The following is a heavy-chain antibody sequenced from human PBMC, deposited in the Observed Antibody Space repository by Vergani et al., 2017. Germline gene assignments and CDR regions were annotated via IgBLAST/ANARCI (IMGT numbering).Heavy chain of an antibody. CDR1: GFTVSSNY. D-gene: IGHD6-19*01. Sequence: EVQLVESGGGLIQPGGSLRLSCAASGFTVSSNYMSWVRQAPGKGLEWVSAISGSGGSTYYADSVKGRFTISRDNSKNTLYLQMNSLRAEDTAVYYCAKDRQQWLVLYYFDYWGQGTLVTVSS. CDR3: AKDRQQWLVLYYFDY. J-gene: IGHJ4*02. V-gene: IGHV3-23*04. CDR2: ISGSGGST.